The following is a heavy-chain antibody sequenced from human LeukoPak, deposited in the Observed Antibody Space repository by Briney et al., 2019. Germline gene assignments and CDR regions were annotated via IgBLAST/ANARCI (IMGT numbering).Heavy chain of an antibody. Sequence: SETLSLTCTVSGGSVSGGSISSYYWSWIRQPPGKGLEWIGYIYYSGSTNYNPSLKSRVTISVDTSKNQFSLKLSSVTAADTAVYYCARDRKGYNWFDPWGQGTLVTVSS. CDR3: ARDRKGYNWFDP. V-gene: IGHV4-61*01. J-gene: IGHJ5*02. CDR2: IYYSGST. CDR1: GGSVSGGSISSYY.